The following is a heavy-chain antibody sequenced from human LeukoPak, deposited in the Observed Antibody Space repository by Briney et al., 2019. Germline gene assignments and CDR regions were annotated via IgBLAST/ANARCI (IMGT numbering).Heavy chain of an antibody. Sequence: SQTLSLTCAISGDSVSSNSVAWNWFRQSPSRGLEWLGRTYYTSKWNNDYAESVQSRIAVNPDTSKNQFSLYLNSVTLEDTAVYYCARQASRRFDPWGQGTLVTFSS. J-gene: IGHJ5*02. CDR2: TYYTSKWNN. V-gene: IGHV6-1*01. CDR3: ARQASRRFDP. CDR1: GDSVSSNSVA.